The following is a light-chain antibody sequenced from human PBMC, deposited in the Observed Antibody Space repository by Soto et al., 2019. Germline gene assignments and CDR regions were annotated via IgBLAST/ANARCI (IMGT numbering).Light chain of an antibody. J-gene: IGLJ1*01. V-gene: IGLV2-14*01. CDR1: SSDIGSYRY. Sequence: QSALTQPASLSGSPGQSITISCTGTSSDIGSYRYVSWYQQHPGKAPKLIISEVTHRPSGVSNRFSGSKSGNTASLTISGLQAEDEADYYCSSYTNTITLIVFGTGTKLTVL. CDR3: SSYTNTITLIV. CDR2: EVT.